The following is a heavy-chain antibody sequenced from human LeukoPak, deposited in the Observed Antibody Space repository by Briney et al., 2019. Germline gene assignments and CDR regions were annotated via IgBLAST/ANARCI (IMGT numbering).Heavy chain of an antibody. CDR1: GFTFSDYY. CDR2: ISSSGSTI. CDR3: TRVAGYCSGGICYSGY. J-gene: IGHJ4*02. Sequence: KPGGSLRLSCAASGFTFSDYYMSWIRQAPGKGLEWVSYISSSGSTIYYADSVKGRCTVSRDNAKNSLYLQMNSLRAEDTAVYYCTRVAGYCSGGICYSGYWGQGTLVTVSS. V-gene: IGHV3-11*04. D-gene: IGHD2-15*01.